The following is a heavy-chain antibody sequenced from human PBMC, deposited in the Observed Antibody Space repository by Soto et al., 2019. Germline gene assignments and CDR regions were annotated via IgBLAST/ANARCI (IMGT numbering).Heavy chain of an antibody. V-gene: IGHV3-11*01. CDR3: ARGGGSSPFDY. D-gene: IGHD6-6*01. CDR1: GFTFSDHY. J-gene: IGHJ4*02. CDR2: ISHRSLTI. Sequence: GGSLRLSCAASGFTFSDHYMAWFRQTPERGLEWLAYISHRSLTIYHARSVKDRFTISRDDDTDSLYLQLNSLRVEDTAVYFCARGGGSSPFDYWGQGTVVTVSS.